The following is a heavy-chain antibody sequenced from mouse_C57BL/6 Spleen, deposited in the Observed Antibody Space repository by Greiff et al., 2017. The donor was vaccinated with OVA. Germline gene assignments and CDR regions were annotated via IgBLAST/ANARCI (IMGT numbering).Heavy chain of an antibody. D-gene: IGHD2-3*01. CDR1: GYTFTSYW. Sequence: VQLQQPGAELVKPGASVKLSCKASGYTFTSYWMHWVKQRPGQGLEWIGMIHPNSGSTNYNEKFKSKATLTVDKSSSTAYMQLSSLTSEDSAVYYCASYEGQGYFDVWGTGTTVTVSS. CDR3: ASYEGQGYFDV. CDR2: IHPNSGST. J-gene: IGHJ1*03. V-gene: IGHV1-64*01.